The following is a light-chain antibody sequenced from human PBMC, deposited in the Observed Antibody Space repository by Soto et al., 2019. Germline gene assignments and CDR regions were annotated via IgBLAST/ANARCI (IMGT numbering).Light chain of an antibody. CDR3: SSYTSSSTWV. CDR2: EVT. CDR1: SSDVGNYNY. J-gene: IGLJ3*02. V-gene: IGLV2-14*01. Sequence: QSALTQPASVSGSTGQSIPISCTGPSSDVGNYNYVSWYQQHPGKAPKLMIYEVTDRPSGVSNRFSGSKSGNTASLTISGLQAEDEADYYCSSYTSSSTWVFGGGTKVTVL.